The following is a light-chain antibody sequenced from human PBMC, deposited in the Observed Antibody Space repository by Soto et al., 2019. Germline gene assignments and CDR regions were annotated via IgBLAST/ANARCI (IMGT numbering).Light chain of an antibody. V-gene: IGKV3-11*01. J-gene: IGKJ5*01. CDR1: PSVTTY. CDR2: DAS. CDR3: QQRKSWPLT. Sequence: EIGLTQSPPTLSLSPGERATLSCRASPSVTTYLALYQHKPGQAPRLLIYDASYRATGIPARFSGSGSGTDLTLTISSLEPEDFASYYCQQRKSWPLTFGQGTRLEMK.